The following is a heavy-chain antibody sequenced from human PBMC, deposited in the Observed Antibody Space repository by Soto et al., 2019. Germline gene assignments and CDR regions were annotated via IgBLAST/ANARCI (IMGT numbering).Heavy chain of an antibody. CDR2: ISSSSSYI. CDR1: GFTFSSYS. J-gene: IGHJ3*02. V-gene: IGHV3-21*01. D-gene: IGHD2-15*01. CDR3: ARDQSYCSGGSCYSLGPGLAFDI. Sequence: PGGSLRLSCSAPGFTFSSYSMNWVRQAPGKGLEWVSSISSSSSYIYYADSVKGRFTISRDNAKNSLYLQMNSLRAEDTAVYYCARDQSYCSGGSCYSLGPGLAFDIWGQGTMVTVSS.